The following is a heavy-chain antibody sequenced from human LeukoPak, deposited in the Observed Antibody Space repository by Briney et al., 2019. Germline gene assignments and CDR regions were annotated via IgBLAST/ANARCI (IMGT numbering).Heavy chain of an antibody. J-gene: IGHJ4*02. V-gene: IGHV3-74*01. CDR2: INSDGSST. CDR1: GFTFSSYW. Sequence: GGSLRLSCAASGFTFSSYWMHWVRQGPGKGLVWVSRINSDGSSTSYADSVKGRFTISRDNAKNTLYLQMNSLRAEDTAVYYCAREYSSGWSPNDYWGQGTLVTVSS. D-gene: IGHD6-19*01. CDR3: AREYSSGWSPNDY.